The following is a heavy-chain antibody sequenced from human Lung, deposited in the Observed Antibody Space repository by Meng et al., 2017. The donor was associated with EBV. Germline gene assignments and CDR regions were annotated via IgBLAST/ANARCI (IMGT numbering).Heavy chain of an antibody. CDR1: GFSFSAYW. Sequence: EVQVVESGGTLIQPGGSLRLSCATSGFSFSAYWMHWVRQVPGKGLQWVSRITPDGGRTDYADSVKGRFTISRDNAAKTLYLQMKSLRPEDTAVYYCSRDLMGPDDWWGQGTLVNVSS. V-gene: IGHV3-74*01. J-gene: IGHJ4*02. D-gene: IGHD1-26*01. CDR2: ITPDGGRT. CDR3: SRDLMGPDDW.